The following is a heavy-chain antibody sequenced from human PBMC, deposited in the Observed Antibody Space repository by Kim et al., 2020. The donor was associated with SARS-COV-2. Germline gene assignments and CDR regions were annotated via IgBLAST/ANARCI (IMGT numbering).Heavy chain of an antibody. J-gene: IGHJ5*02. Sequence: SETLSLTCTVSGGSISSYYWSWIRQPPGKGLEWIGYIYYSGSTNYNPSLKSRVTISVDTSKNQFSLKLSSVTAADTAVYYCAGTYYYGSGRVHWFDPWGQGTLVTVSS. CDR3: AGTYYYGSGRVHWFDP. CDR2: IYYSGST. CDR1: GGSISSYY. V-gene: IGHV4-59*08. D-gene: IGHD3-10*01.